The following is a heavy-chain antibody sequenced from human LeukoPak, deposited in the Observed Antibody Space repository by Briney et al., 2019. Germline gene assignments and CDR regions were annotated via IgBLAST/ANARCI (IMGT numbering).Heavy chain of an antibody. D-gene: IGHD2-2*01. CDR2: INPNSGGT. J-gene: IGHJ4*02. CDR1: GYTFTGYY. CDR3: ASGHCSISSCYDYFDY. Sequence: ASVKVSCKASGYTFTGYYMHWVRQAPGQGLEWMGWINPNSGGTNYAQKFRGRVTMTRDTSISTAYMELSRLRSDDTAVYYCASGHCSISSCYDYFDYWGQGTLVTVSS. V-gene: IGHV1-2*02.